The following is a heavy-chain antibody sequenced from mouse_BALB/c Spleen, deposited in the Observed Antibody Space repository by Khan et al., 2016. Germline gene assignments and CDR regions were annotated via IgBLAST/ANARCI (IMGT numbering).Heavy chain of an antibody. J-gene: IGHJ4*01. CDR2: ISSGSSTI. Sequence: EVELVESGGGLVQPGGSRKLSCAASGFTFSSFGMHWVRQGPEKGLEWVAYISSGSSTIYYAATVKGRVTISRDKPKNTLFLQMTSLMSEDTAMYYCARGTGKAMDYWRQGTSVTVSS. CDR3: ARGTGKAMDY. CDR1: GFTFSSFG. D-gene: IGHD4-1*01. V-gene: IGHV5-17*02.